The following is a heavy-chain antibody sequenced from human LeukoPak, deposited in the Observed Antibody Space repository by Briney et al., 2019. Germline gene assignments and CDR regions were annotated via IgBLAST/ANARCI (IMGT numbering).Heavy chain of an antibody. CDR3: PRISPRKMTTLPYSDY. CDR2: ISSSSSYI. CDR1: GFTPSRNW. D-gene: IGHD5-24*01. Sequence: GGSLRLSCAPSGFTPSRNWTSWVRPAPGKGLEWVSSISSSSSYIYYADSVKGRFTTSRDNATNSLYMKMNSLKAEDTAVYYCPRISPRKMTTLPYSDYWGQGTLVTVSS. J-gene: IGHJ4*02. V-gene: IGHV3-21*01.